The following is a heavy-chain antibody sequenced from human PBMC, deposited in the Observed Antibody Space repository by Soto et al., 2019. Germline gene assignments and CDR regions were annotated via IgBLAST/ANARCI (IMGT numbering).Heavy chain of an antibody. Sequence: SVKVSCKAPGGTFSDSVTSWVRQAPGQGLEWMGGIVPIFGTANLAEEFQGRVTITADESTSTAYMELSSLRSEDTAVYYCARGRDGTNYYFDYCGQGTLVTVSS. D-gene: IGHD2-8*01. CDR2: IVPIFGTA. CDR1: GGTFSDSV. J-gene: IGHJ4*02. V-gene: IGHV1-69*13. CDR3: ARGRDGTNYYFDY.